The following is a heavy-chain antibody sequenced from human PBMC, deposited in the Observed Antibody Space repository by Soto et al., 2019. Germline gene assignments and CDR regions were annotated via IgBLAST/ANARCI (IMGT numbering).Heavy chain of an antibody. Sequence: SETLSLTCTVSGGPVSSYYWSWVRQSPGKGLEWIGYIYYSGSTKYKPSLKGRVTISVDTSRNQFSLRVSSATAADTAVYYCARHSNRNYGLYYFDYWGLGALVTVSS. CDR2: IYYSGST. D-gene: IGHD4-4*01. J-gene: IGHJ4*02. CDR3: ARHSNRNYGLYYFDY. CDR1: GGPVSSYY. V-gene: IGHV4-59*08.